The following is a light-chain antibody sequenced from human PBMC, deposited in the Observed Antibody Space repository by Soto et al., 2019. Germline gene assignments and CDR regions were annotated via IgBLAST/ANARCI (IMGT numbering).Light chain of an antibody. V-gene: IGKV3D-15*01. Sequence: EIVLTQSPDTLSLSTGERATLSCRASQTVNNNYVACYQQKPGQAPRLLIFRASNKATGIPDRFSGGGSGTEFTLTISSLQSEDFAVYYCQQYHDWPLTFGGGTEVDI. CDR2: RAS. J-gene: IGKJ4*01. CDR1: QTVNNN. CDR3: QQYHDWPLT.